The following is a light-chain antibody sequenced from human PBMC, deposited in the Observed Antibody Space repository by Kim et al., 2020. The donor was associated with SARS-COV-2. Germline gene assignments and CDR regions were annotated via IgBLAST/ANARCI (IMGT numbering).Light chain of an antibody. CDR3: QQSTSIPPT. V-gene: IGKV1-39*01. CDR1: KSISTY. Sequence: DIQMTQSPSSLSASVGDRVTITCRASKSISTYLNWYQQKPGKATKLLIYTASRLQTGVPSRFSGSGSGTHFTLTISSLQPEDFATFYCQQSTSIPPTFGQGTKVDIK. CDR2: TAS. J-gene: IGKJ1*01.